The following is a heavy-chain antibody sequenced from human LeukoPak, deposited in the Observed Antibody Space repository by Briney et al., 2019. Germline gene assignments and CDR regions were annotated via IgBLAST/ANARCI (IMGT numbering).Heavy chain of an antibody. V-gene: IGHV1-18*01. J-gene: IGHJ4*02. CDR2: ISAYKGNT. Sequence: ASVKVSCKASGYTFSSYGISWVRQAPGQGLEWMGWISAYKGNTNYAQKLQGRVTMTTDTSTSTAYMELRSLRSDDTAVYYCARDRSLTVVPGFDYWGQGTLVTVSS. CDR1: GYTFSSYG. D-gene: IGHD4-23*01. CDR3: ARDRSLTVVPGFDY.